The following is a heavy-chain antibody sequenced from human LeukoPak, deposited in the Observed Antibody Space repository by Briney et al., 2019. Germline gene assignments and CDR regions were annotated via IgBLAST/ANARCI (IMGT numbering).Heavy chain of an antibody. J-gene: IGHJ4*02. Sequence: SETLSLTCIVSGSISSSNLYWGWIRQPPGKGLEWIGSFHDSGSTYYNPSLKSRVTISVDRSKNQFALKLSSVTAADTAVYYCARGLTMIGDRAFDYWGQGTLVTVSS. V-gene: IGHV4-39*06. D-gene: IGHD3-22*01. CDR1: GSISSSNLY. CDR2: FHDSGST. CDR3: ARGLTMIGDRAFDY.